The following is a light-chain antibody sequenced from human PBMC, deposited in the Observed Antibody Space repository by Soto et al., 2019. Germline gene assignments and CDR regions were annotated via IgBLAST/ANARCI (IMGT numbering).Light chain of an antibody. CDR1: QSVGTF. V-gene: IGKV3-11*01. CDR2: DAS. CDR3: HQRSHWLFT. J-gene: IGKJ3*01. Sequence: PGERATLSCRSSQSVGTFLAWYQQKPGQAPRLLIYDASDRATGIPARFSGSGSGTDFTLTISSLEPEDFAVYYCHQRSHWLFTVGPGTKLEIK.